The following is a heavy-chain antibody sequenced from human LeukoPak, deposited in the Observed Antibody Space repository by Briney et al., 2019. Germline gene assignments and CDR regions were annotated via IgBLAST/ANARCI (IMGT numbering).Heavy chain of an antibody. V-gene: IGHV3-64*01. CDR3: ARGYYDSSGYYQIYYYYYMDV. D-gene: IGHD3-22*01. Sequence: GSLRLSCAASGFTFSSYAMHWVRQAPGKGLEYVSAISSNGGSTYYANSVKGRFTISRDNSKNTLYLQMGSLRAEDMAVYYCARGYYDSSGYYQIYYYYYMDVWGKGTTVTVSS. CDR1: GFTFSSYA. CDR2: ISSNGGST. J-gene: IGHJ6*03.